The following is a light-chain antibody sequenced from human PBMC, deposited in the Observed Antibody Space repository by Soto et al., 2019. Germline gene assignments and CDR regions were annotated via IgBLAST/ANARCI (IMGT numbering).Light chain of an antibody. V-gene: IGKV3-20*01. CDR3: QQYGSSPYT. CDR1: QSVRSSY. Sequence: EIVLTQSPGTLSLSPGERATLSCRASQSVRSSYLAWYQQKPGQAPRLLIYGASSRDTGIANRFSGSGSGTDFTLTISRLEPEDCAVYYCQQYGSSPYTFGQGTKLEIK. J-gene: IGKJ2*01. CDR2: GAS.